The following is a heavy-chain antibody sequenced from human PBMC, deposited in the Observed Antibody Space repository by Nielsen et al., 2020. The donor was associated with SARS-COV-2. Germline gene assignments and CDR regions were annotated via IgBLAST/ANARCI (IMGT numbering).Heavy chain of an antibody. CDR3: ASGGVAVAGT. CDR2: IKQDGSEK. V-gene: IGHV3-7*05. Sequence: SLSLSCAVSGLSFSSYWMSWVRQAPGKGLEWVANIKQDGSEKYYVDSVKGRFTISRDNAKNSLYLQMNSLSAEDTAVYYCASGGVAVAGTWGQGTLVTVSS. D-gene: IGHD6-19*01. CDR1: GLSFSSYW. J-gene: IGHJ5*02.